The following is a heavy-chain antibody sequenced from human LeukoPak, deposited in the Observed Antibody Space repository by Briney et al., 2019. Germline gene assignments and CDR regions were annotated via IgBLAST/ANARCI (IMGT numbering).Heavy chain of an antibody. J-gene: IGHJ5*02. D-gene: IGHD3-10*01. CDR1: GFTFSSYW. V-gene: IGHV3-74*01. CDR3: ARAVTYFYGSVTYDWFDP. Sequence: GGSLRLSCAASGFTFSSYWMSWVRQAPGKGLVWVSRIKGDGSTIYADSVKGRFTISRDNAKNTVYLQMNSLRAEDTAIYYCARAVTYFYGSVTYDWFDPWGQGTLVTVSS. CDR2: IKGDGST.